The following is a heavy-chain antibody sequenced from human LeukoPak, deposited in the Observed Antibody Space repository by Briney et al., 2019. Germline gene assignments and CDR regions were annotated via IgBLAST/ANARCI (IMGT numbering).Heavy chain of an antibody. D-gene: IGHD3-16*01. Sequence: QPGGSLRLSCVASGFSFSDYSMNWVRQSPGKGLEWISYITSRSAFTYFADSVKGRFTVSRDDAKNSLYLYLTSLRVDDTAVYYCARDLTSAYWSPGGYYYYMDVWGKGTAVTVSS. V-gene: IGHV3-48*01. CDR3: ARDLTSAYWSPGGYYYYMDV. CDR2: ITSRSAFT. J-gene: IGHJ6*03. CDR1: GFSFSDYS.